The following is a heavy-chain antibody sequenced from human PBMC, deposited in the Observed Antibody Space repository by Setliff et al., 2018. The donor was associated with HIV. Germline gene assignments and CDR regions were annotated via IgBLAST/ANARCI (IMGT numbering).Heavy chain of an antibody. V-gene: IGHV4-31*03. CDR1: GGSISSGGYY. CDR3: ARDSVNYYDNSAYYSYFDY. Sequence: SETLSLTCTVSGGSISSGGYYWSWIRQHPGKGLEWIGYIYYSGSTYYNPSLKSRVTISVDTSKNQFSLKLSSVTAADTAVYYCARDSVNYYDNSAYYSYFDYWGQGTLVTVSS. J-gene: IGHJ4*02. D-gene: IGHD3-22*01. CDR2: IYYSGST.